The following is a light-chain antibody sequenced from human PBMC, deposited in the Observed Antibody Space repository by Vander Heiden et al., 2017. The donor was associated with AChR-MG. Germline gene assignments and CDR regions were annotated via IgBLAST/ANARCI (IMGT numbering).Light chain of an antibody. CDR1: QSISDY. Sequence: DIQMTQSPSSLSASIGDKVTITCRSSQSISDYLNWYQQKPGKAPKLLIFAASTLQSGVPSRFSGSGSGTFFTLTIDSLQPEDLATYYCQQTDSPPRTFGQGTKVEIK. CDR3: QQTDSPPRT. J-gene: IGKJ1*01. V-gene: IGKV1-39*01. CDR2: AAS.